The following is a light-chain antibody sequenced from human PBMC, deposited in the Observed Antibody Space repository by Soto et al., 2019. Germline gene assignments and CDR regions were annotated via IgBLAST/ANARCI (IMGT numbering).Light chain of an antibody. CDR1: QTINNW. Sequence: DIQMTQSPSTLSASIGDRVTITCRASQTINNWLAWYQQKPGKAPNLLIYHASNLETGLPSRFSGSAFGTEFTLTISSLQPDDFASYYCHHYNSYPWPFGQGTKVEIK. CDR2: HAS. V-gene: IGKV1-5*01. CDR3: HHYNSYPWP. J-gene: IGKJ1*01.